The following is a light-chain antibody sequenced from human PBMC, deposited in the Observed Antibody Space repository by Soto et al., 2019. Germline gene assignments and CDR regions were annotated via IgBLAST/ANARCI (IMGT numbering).Light chain of an antibody. V-gene: IGKV1-5*03. J-gene: IGKJ1*01. CDR1: QTISSW. Sequence: IKMTQSPSTRAAFVGDRVTITCRASQTISSWLAWYQQKPGKAPKLLIYKASTLKSGVPSRFSGSGSGTEGTLTISSLQPDDCATYYCQHYNSYSEAFGQGTKVDIK. CDR3: QHYNSYSEA. CDR2: KAS.